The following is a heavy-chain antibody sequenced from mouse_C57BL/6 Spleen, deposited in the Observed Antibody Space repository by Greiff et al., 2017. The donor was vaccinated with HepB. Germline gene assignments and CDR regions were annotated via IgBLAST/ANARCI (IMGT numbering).Heavy chain of an antibody. J-gene: IGHJ3*01. V-gene: IGHV1-5*01. D-gene: IGHD1-1*01. CDR2: IYPGNSDT. CDR1: GYTFTSYW. CDR3: TSSVYGSSYGWFAY. Sequence: VQLQQSGTVLARPGASVKMSCKTSGYTFTSYWMHWVKQRPGQGLEWIGAIYPGNSDTSYNQKFKGKAKLTAVTSASTAYMELSSLTNEDSAVYYCTSSVYGSSYGWFAYWGQGTLVTVSA.